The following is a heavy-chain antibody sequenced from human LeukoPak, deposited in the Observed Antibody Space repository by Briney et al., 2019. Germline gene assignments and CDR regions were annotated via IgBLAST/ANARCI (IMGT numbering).Heavy chain of an antibody. CDR2: ISGSGGST. CDR1: GFTFSSYA. Sequence: PGGSLRLSCADSGFTFSSYAMNWVRQAPGKGLEWVSAISGSGGSTYYADSVKGRFTISRDNSKNTLYLQMYSLRAEDTAVYYCASQDYDSSGYYHAPWGQGTLVTVSS. V-gene: IGHV3-23*01. D-gene: IGHD3-22*01. CDR3: ASQDYDSSGYYHAP. J-gene: IGHJ5*02.